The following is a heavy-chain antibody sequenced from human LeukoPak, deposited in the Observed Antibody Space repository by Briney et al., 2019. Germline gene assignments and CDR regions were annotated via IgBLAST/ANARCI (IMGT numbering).Heavy chain of an antibody. J-gene: IGHJ5*02. CDR1: GFTFSSYA. D-gene: IGHD6-6*01. Sequence: SGGSLRLSCAASGFTFSSYAMHWVRQAPGKGLEYVSAISSNGGSTYYANSVKGRFTISRDNSKNTLYLQMGSLRAEDTALYYCAKALGGVRFDPWGQGTLVTVSS. CDR3: AKALGGVRFDP. CDR2: ISSNGGST. V-gene: IGHV3-64*01.